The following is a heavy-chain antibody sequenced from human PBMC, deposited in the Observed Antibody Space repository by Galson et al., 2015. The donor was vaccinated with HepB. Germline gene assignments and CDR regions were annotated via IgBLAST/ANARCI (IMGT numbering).Heavy chain of an antibody. CDR3: AKDPYLYSALAGTMAGFDY. Sequence: SLRLSCAASGFTFSSYLMHWVRQAPGKGLEWVAVISYDGSNKYYADSVKGRFTISRDNSKNTLYLQMSSLRAEDTALYYCAKDPYLYSALAGTMAGFDYWGQGTLVTVSS. V-gene: IGHV3-30*18. CDR2: ISYDGSNK. CDR1: GFTFSSYL. D-gene: IGHD6-19*01. J-gene: IGHJ4*02.